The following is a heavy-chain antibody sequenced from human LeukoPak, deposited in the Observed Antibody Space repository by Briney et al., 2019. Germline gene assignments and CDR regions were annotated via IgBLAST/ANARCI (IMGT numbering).Heavy chain of an antibody. D-gene: IGHD6-19*01. CDR3: ARGIGQWLAVFYYFDY. J-gene: IGHJ4*02. V-gene: IGHV4-34*01. CDR1: GGSFSGYY. Sequence: SETLSLTCAVYGGSFSGYYWSWIRQPPGKGLEWIGEINHSGGTNYNPSLKSRVTISVDTSKNQFSLKLSSVTAADTAVYYCARGIGQWLAVFYYFDYWGQGTLVTVSS. CDR2: INHSGGT.